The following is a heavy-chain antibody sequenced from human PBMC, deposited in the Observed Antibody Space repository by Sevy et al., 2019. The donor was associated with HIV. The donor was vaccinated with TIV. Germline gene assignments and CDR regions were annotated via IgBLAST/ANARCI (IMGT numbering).Heavy chain of an antibody. J-gene: IGHJ4*02. CDR2: ISGSGGST. D-gene: IGHD5-12*01. CDR1: GFTFSSYA. Sequence: GGSLRLSCAASGFTFSSYAMSWVRQAPGKGLEWVSAISGSGGSTYYADSVKGRFTISRDNSKNMLYLQMNSLRAEDTAVYYCAKAERRDGYNRDYWGQGTLVTVSS. CDR3: AKAERRDGYNRDY. V-gene: IGHV3-23*01.